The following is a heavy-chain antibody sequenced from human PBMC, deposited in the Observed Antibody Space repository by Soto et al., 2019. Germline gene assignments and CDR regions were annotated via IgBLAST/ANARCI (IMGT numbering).Heavy chain of an antibody. Sequence: PSETLSLTCNVSGGSIYTYYWNWIRQSPGKGLEWIGYISDGGSTNYNPSLKSRVTISVDTSKKQVSLKLSSVSAPVTAVYYCARPYSGTYWAAFDIWGQGTMVTVSS. CDR3: ARPYSGTYWAAFDI. D-gene: IGHD1-26*01. V-gene: IGHV4-59*01. CDR1: GGSIYTYY. CDR2: ISDGGST. J-gene: IGHJ3*02.